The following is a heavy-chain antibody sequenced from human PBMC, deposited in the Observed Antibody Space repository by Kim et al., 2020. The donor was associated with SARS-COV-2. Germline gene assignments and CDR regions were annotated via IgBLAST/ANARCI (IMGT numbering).Heavy chain of an antibody. D-gene: IGHD3-22*01. CDR2: IRSKANSYAT. CDR3: TRRHDRAYYYDSSGPHDY. Sequence: GGSLRLSCAASGFTFSGSAMHWVRQASGKGLEWVGRIRSKANSYATAYAASVKGRFTISRDDSKNTAYLQMNSLKTEDTAVYYCTRRHDRAYYYDSSGPHDYWGQGTLVTVSS. J-gene: IGHJ4*02. CDR1: GFTFSGSA. V-gene: IGHV3-73*01.